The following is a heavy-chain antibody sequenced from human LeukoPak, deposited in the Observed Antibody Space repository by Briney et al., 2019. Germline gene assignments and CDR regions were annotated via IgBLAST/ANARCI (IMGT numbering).Heavy chain of an antibody. CDR1: GGSISSYY. CDR2: IYYSGST. D-gene: IGHD6-13*01. J-gene: IGHJ5*02. Sequence: PSETLSLTCTVSGGSISSYYWSWIRQPPGKGLEWIGYIYYSGSTNYNPSLKSRVTISVDTSKNQFSLKLSSVTAADTAVYYCASDLAAAGTRWFDPWGQGTLVTVSS. V-gene: IGHV4-59*01. CDR3: ASDLAAAGTRWFDP.